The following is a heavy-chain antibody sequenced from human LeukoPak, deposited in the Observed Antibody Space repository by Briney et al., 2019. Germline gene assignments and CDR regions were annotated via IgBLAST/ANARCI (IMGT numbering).Heavy chain of an antibody. V-gene: IGHV4-59*11. J-gene: IGHJ4*02. CDR3: ARFSSGCSTSSCYLTY. CDR2: IHDTGST. D-gene: IGHD2-2*01. CDR1: GGSLSSHY. Sequence: PSETLSLTCSVSGGSLSSHYWSWIPQPPGKGLELIGHIHDTGSTFYNPSLSGRVTISLDTSNNQFSLKLTSMTAADTAVYYCARFSSGCSTSSCYLTYWGQGTLVTVS.